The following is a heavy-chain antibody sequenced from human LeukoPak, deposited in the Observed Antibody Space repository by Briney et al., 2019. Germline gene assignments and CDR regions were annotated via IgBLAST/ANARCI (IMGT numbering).Heavy chain of an antibody. CDR2: ITSSSSYI. V-gene: IGHV3-21*01. D-gene: IGHD1-26*01. J-gene: IGHJ4*02. Sequence: PGGSLRLSCAASGFTFSSYWMSWVRQAPGKGLEWVSSITSSSSYIYYADSVKGRFTISRDNAKNSLYLQMNSLRAEDTAVYYCAGDRAALKVGATDYWGQGTLVTVSS. CDR3: AGDRAALKVGATDY. CDR1: GFTFSSYW.